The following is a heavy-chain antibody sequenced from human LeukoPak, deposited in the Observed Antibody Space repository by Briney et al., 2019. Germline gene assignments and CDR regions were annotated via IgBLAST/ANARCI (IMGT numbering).Heavy chain of an antibody. J-gene: IGHJ4*02. CDR3: ARDSSGWYDY. CDR1: GGSISSYY. D-gene: IGHD6-19*01. CDR2: IYYSGST. V-gene: IGHV4-59*01. Sequence: SETLSLTCTVSGGSISSYYWSWIRQPPGKGLEWIGYIYYSGSTNYNPSLKSRVTISVDTSKNQFSLKLSSVTAADTAVYYCARDSSGWYDYWSQGTLVTVSS.